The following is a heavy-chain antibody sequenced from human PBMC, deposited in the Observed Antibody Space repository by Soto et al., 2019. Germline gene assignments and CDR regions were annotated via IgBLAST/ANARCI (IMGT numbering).Heavy chain of an antibody. Sequence: SETLSLTCTVSGGSISSGNYYWSWIRQPPGKGLEWIGYMYNSGSTYYNPSLDSRVKISVDTTKNQFSLELSSVTAADTAVYYCARDKYCTTINCYNWFDPWGQGTLVTVSS. J-gene: IGHJ5*02. CDR1: GGSISSGNYY. CDR2: MYNSGST. V-gene: IGHV4-30-4*01. CDR3: ARDKYCTTINCYNWFDP. D-gene: IGHD2-2*01.